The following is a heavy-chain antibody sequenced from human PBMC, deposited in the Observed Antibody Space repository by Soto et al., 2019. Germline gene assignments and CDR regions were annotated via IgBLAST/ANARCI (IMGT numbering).Heavy chain of an antibody. J-gene: IGHJ5*02. CDR2: ISNSGDRT. CDR1: GFTFSSYA. V-gene: IGHV3-23*01. CDR3: ARPMRYYYDSSGQSAWFDP. Sequence: GGSLRLSCAASGFTFSSYAMSWVRQAPGKGLEWVSTISNSGDRTYYADSVKGWFAISRDNSKNTLYLQMTSLRPEDTAVYYCARPMRYYYDSSGQSAWFDPWGQGTLVTVSS. D-gene: IGHD3-22*01.